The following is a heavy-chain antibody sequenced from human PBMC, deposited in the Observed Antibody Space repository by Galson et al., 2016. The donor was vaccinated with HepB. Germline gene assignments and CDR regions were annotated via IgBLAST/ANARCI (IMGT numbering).Heavy chain of an antibody. J-gene: IGHJ4*02. CDR2: IYHIGSP. V-gene: IGHV4-4*02. CDR3: ARAYSDYDYFFDY. D-gene: IGHD5-12*01. Sequence: SETLSLTCAVSGASISGSHWWTWVRQPPGKGLEWIGDIYHIGSPNYSPSLKSRLTISVDKSNNHFSLTLTSITAADTGVYYCARAYSDYDYFFDYWGEGALVTVTS. CDR1: GASISGSHW.